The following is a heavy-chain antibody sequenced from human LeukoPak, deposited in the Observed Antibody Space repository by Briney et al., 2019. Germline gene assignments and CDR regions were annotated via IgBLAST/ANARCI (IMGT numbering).Heavy chain of an antibody. CDR1: GFTFSDYY. J-gene: IGHJ5*02. V-gene: IGHV3-11*04. D-gene: IGHD3-22*01. Sequence: GSLRLSCAASGFTFSDYYMISSSGSTIYYADSVKGRFTISRDNAKNTLNLQMNSLRAEDTAVYYCARDLGQYYDTSDNWFDPWGQGTLVTVSS. CDR2: SSGSTI. CDR3: ARDLGQYYDTSDNWFDP.